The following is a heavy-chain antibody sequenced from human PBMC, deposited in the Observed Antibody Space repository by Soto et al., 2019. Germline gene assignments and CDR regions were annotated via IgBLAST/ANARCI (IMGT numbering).Heavy chain of an antibody. CDR2: ISGSNGNT. J-gene: IGHJ4*02. V-gene: IGHV1-18*01. CDR3: ARDKIWGQLLTNKDY. Sequence: ASVKVSCKASGYDFSTYGISWVRQAPGQGLEWMGWISGSNGNTNYPQKYQGRVTMTTDTSTSTAYMEVRDLRSDDTAVYYCARDKIWGQLLTNKDYWGQGTLVTVSS. D-gene: IGHD3-9*01. CDR1: GYDFSTYG.